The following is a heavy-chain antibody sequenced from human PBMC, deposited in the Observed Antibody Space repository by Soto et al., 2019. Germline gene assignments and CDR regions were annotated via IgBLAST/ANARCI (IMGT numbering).Heavy chain of an antibody. Sequence: QVQLVQSGAEVKKPGSSVKVSCKASGGTFSSYAISWVRQAPGQGLEWMGGIIPIFGTANYAQKFQGRVTITADESGGTSSMELGSLRLEDTAVYFCARGGGDGGGGFNCGGDCYLFDYWGQGTLVTVSS. CDR2: IIPIFGTA. CDR3: ARGGGDGGGGFNCGGDCYLFDY. CDR1: GGTFSSYA. J-gene: IGHJ4*02. D-gene: IGHD2-21*02. V-gene: IGHV1-69*01.